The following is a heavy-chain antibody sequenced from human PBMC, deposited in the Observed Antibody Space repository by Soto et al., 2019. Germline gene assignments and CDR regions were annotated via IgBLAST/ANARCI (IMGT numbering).Heavy chain of an antibody. D-gene: IGHD2-15*01. V-gene: IGHV1-69*13. CDR2: IIPIFGTA. CDR1: GGTFSSYA. CDR3: ARGLFCSGGSCPQDY. J-gene: IGHJ4*02. Sequence: SVKVSCKASGGTFSSYAISWVRQAPGQGLEWMGGIIPIFGTANYAQKFQGRVTITADESTSTAYMELSSLRSEDTAVYYCARGLFCSGGSCPQDYWGQGTLVTVSS.